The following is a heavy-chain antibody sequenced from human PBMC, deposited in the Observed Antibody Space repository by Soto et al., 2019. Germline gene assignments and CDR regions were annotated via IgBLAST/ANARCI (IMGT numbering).Heavy chain of an antibody. Sequence: QVQLQESGPGLVKPSQTLSLTCTVSGGSISSGGYYWSWIRQHPGKGLEWIGYIYSSGSTYYNPSLKSRVTISVEETKKQLSLKLSSVTAADTAVYYCAGRSRLYYYYGMDVWGQGTTVTVSS. V-gene: IGHV4-31*03. CDR1: GGSISSGGYY. CDR3: AGRSRLYYYYGMDV. CDR2: IYSSGST. J-gene: IGHJ6*02.